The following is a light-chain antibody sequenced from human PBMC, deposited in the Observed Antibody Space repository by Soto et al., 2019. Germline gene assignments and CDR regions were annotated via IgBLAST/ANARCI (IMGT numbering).Light chain of an antibody. V-gene: IGKV1-9*01. CDR1: QGISEY. CDR2: GAS. Sequence: DIQMAQSPSSLSASIGDRVTITCRASQGISEYLAWYQQRPGNAPNLLVYGASTLQSGVPSRFSGSGSGTDFTLTISSLQPEDFATYYCQQLTNFRFTFGQGTKLDIK. J-gene: IGKJ2*01. CDR3: QQLTNFRFT.